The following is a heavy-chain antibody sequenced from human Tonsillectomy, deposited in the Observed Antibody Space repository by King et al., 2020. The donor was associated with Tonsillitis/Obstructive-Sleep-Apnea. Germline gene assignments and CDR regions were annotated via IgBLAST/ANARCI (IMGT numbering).Heavy chain of an antibody. CDR3: ARGGSASDDY. J-gene: IGHJ4*02. CDR2: SNHSVST. Sequence: VQLQQWGAGLLKPSGTLSRTCAVYGGSFSGYYWSWVRQPPGKGREWMGESNHSVSTHYNPSLKSRATISVETSKNQFSLKLSSVTAADTAVYYCARGGSASDDYWGQGTLVTVSS. V-gene: IGHV4-34*01. CDR1: GGSFSGYY. D-gene: IGHD3-10*01.